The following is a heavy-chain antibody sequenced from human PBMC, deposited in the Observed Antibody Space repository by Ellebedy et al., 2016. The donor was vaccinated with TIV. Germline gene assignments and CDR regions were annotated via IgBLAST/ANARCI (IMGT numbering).Heavy chain of an antibody. CDR1: GYTFTTFA. V-gene: IGHV1-3*04. CDR2: INIADANT. CDR3: ARDPLGYCSGGSCTNNWFDP. J-gene: IGHJ5*02. D-gene: IGHD2-15*01. Sequence: AASVKVSCKTSGYTFTTFAVHWVRQAPGQSPEWMGWINIADANTQCSQKVQGRVTFTRDISATTVYMHLSSLRFDDSAVYYCARDPLGYCSGGSCTNNWFDPWGQGTLVTVSS.